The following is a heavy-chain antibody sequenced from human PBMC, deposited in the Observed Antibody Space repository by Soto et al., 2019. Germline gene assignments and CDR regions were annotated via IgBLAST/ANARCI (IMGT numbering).Heavy chain of an antibody. V-gene: IGHV4-34*01. CDR1: GGSFSGYY. J-gene: IGHJ5*02. Sequence: PSETLSLTCAVYGGSFSGYYWSWIRQPPGKGLEWIGEINHSGSTNYNPSLKSRVTISVDTSKNQFSLKLSSVTAADTAVYYCARGENYGSGSPSREYWFDTWGQGTLVTVSS. CDR2: INHSGST. CDR3: ARGENYGSGSPSREYWFDT. D-gene: IGHD3-10*01.